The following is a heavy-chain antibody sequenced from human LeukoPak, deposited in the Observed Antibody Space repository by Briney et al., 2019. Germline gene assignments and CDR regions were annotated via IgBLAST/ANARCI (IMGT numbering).Heavy chain of an antibody. Sequence: ETLSLTCTVSGYSISSGYYWGWIRQPPGKGLEWIGSIYHNGSTWNNPSLKSRVTISVDTSKNQFSLKLTSMTAADTAVYYCARVRGFGELLDYWGQGTLVTVSS. CDR1: GYSISSGYY. CDR2: IYHNGST. D-gene: IGHD3-10*01. CDR3: ARVRGFGELLDY. J-gene: IGHJ4*02. V-gene: IGHV4-38-2*02.